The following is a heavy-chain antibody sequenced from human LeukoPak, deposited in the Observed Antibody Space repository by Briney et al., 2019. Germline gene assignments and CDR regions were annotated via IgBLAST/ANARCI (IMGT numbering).Heavy chain of an antibody. V-gene: IGHV4-34*01. CDR1: GGSFSGYY. CDR3: ARGAGYDFWSGYGYYMDV. Sequence: SETLSLTCAVYGGSFSGYYWSWIRQSPRKGLEWIGEINHSGSTTYNPSLNSRVTISVDTSKNQFSLKLSSVTAADTAVYYCARGAGYDFWSGYGYYMDVWGKGTTVTVSS. J-gene: IGHJ6*03. CDR2: INHSGST. D-gene: IGHD3-3*01.